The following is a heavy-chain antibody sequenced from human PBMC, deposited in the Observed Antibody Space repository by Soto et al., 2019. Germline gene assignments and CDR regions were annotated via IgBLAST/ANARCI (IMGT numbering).Heavy chain of an antibody. CDR1: GFTFSSYG. J-gene: IGHJ4*02. Sequence: GGSLRLSCAASGFTFSSYGMHWVRQAPGKGLEWVAVISYDGSNKYYADSVKGRFTISRDNSKNTLYLQMNSLRAEDTAVYYCAKDFSGSSWSFYFDYWGQGTLVTVSS. CDR3: AKDFSGSSWSFYFDY. CDR2: ISYDGSNK. V-gene: IGHV3-30*18. D-gene: IGHD6-13*01.